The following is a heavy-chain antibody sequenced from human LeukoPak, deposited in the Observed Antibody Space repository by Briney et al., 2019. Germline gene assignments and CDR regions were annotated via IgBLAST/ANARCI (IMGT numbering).Heavy chain of an antibody. CDR3: ARRRAYSSAFDI. D-gene: IGHD3-22*01. Sequence: SETLSLTCTVSGGSISNYYWSWIRQSPGKGLEWIGYIYSSGSTNSNPSLKGRVTVALDMSKNHVSLQLNSVTAADTALYYCARRRAYSSAFDIWGQGTMVTVSS. J-gene: IGHJ3*02. CDR1: GGSISNYY. V-gene: IGHV4-59*01. CDR2: IYSSGST.